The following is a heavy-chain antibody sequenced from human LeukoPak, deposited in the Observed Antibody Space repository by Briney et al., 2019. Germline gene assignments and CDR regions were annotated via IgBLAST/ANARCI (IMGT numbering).Heavy chain of an antibody. CDR3: ARRLRRGYYFDY. CDR2: IYWTGST. CDR1: GGAISSGGYY. D-gene: IGHD2-15*01. Sequence: PSETLSLTCIVSGGAISSGGYYWAWIRQPPGKALEWIGSIYWTGSTYYNSSLKSRVTMSVDTSNQQFSLTLSSVTAADTAVYYCARRLRRGYYFDYWGQGTLVTVSS. J-gene: IGHJ4*02. V-gene: IGHV4-39*07.